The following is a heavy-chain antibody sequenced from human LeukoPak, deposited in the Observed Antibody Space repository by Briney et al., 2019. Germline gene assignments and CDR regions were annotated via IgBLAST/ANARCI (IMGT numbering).Heavy chain of an antibody. V-gene: IGHV3-21*01. CDR2: ISSSSSYI. CDR3: ARGRPHGNDY. Sequence: GGSLRLSCAASGFTFSSYSMNWVRQAPGKGLEWVSSISSSSSYIYYADSVKGRFTISRDNAKNSLYLQMNSLRVEDTAVYYCARGRPHGNDYWGQGTLVTVSS. D-gene: IGHD4-23*01. J-gene: IGHJ4*02. CDR1: GFTFSSYS.